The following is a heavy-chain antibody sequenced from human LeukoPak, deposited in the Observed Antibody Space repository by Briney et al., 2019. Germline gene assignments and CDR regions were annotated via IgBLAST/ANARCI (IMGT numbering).Heavy chain of an antibody. CDR2: IFTSGST. CDR3: SRGGANDL. D-gene: IGHD4/OR15-4a*01. Sequence: PSETLSLTCTVSGGSISGYYWSWIRQPAGKGLEWIGRIFTSGSTTYNPSLKSRVTMSLDTSKNQFFLKLSSVTAADTAAYFCSRGGANDLWGQGTLVTVSS. CDR1: GGSISGYY. V-gene: IGHV4-4*07. J-gene: IGHJ5*02.